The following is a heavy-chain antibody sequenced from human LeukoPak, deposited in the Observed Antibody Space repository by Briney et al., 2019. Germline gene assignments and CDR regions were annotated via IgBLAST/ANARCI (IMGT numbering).Heavy chain of an antibody. Sequence: ASVKVSCKASGYTFTSYGISWVRQAPGQGLEWMGWISAYNGNTNYAQKLRGRVTITTDTSTNTAFMELRRLRTDHTAVYYCAKSPAFEKKKWFGELTQTNAIDYWGQGTLVTVSS. CDR3: AKSPAFEKKKWFGELTQTNAIDY. CDR1: GYTFTSYG. V-gene: IGHV1-18*04. CDR2: ISAYNGNT. J-gene: IGHJ4*02. D-gene: IGHD3-10*01.